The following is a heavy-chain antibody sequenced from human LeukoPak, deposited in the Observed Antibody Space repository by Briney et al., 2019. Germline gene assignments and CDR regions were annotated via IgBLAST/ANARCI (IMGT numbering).Heavy chain of an antibody. CDR2: ISGSGGST. D-gene: IGHD3-3*01. J-gene: IGHJ4*02. CDR1: GFTFSSYA. CDR3: AKAGTIFGVVQGDY. Sequence: GGSLRLSCAASGFTFSSYAMSWVRQAPGKGLEWVSAISGSGGSTYYADSVKGRFTISRDNSKNTLYLQMNSLRAEDTAVYYCAKAGTIFGVVQGDYWGQGTLVTVSS. V-gene: IGHV3-23*01.